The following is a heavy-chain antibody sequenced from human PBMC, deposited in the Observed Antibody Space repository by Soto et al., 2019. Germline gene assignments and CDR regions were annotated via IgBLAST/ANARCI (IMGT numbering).Heavy chain of an antibody. J-gene: IGHJ5*02. D-gene: IGHD3-16*01. CDR3: GGDRGWGGLDP. CDR1: GGSISRGGYY. CDR2: IYNSETT. Sequence: QVQLQESGPGLVKPSQTLSLTCTVSGGSISRGGYYWSWIRQHPGKGLEWIGNIYNSETTYYNPSLKGRGTISADTSKNQVSLRLSSATAADTAVDYCGGDRGWGGLDPWGQGTLVTVSS. V-gene: IGHV4-31*03.